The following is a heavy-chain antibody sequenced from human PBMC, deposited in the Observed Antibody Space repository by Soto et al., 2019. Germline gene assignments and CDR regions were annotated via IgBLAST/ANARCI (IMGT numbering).Heavy chain of an antibody. J-gene: IGHJ5*02. CDR2: INPNSGGT. CDR1: GYTFTGYY. D-gene: IGHD6-6*01. Sequence: ASVKVSCKASGYTFTGYYMHWVRQAPGQGLEWMGWINPNSGGTNYAQKFQGRVTMTRDTSNSTAYMELSRLRSDDTAVYYCARDREAPNWFDPWGQGTLVTVSS. V-gene: IGHV1-2*02. CDR3: ARDREAPNWFDP.